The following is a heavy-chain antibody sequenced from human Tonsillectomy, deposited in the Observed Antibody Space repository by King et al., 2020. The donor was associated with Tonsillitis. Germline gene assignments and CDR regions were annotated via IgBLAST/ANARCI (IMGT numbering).Heavy chain of an antibody. CDR3: ARDKLRFLEWYLLSS. D-gene: IGHD3-3*01. J-gene: IGHJ5*02. CDR1: GFTFSDYY. V-gene: IGHV3-11*01. CDR2: ISISGGTI. Sequence: VQLVESGGGLVKPGGSLRLSCAASGFTFSDYYISWIRQAPGKGLEWVSSISISGGTIYYAESVKGRFTISRDNAKNSLYLQMNSLRAEDTAVYYCARDKLRFLEWYLLSSWGQGTLVTVSS.